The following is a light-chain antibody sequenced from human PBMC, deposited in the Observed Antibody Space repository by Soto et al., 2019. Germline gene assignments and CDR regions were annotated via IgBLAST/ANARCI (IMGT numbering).Light chain of an antibody. J-gene: IGLJ1*01. CDR3: AAWDDSLNGFFV. CDR1: SSNIGSNT. Sequence: VLTQPPSASGTPGQRVTISCSGSSSNIGSNTVNWYQQLPGTAPKLLIYSNNQRPSGVPDRFSGSKSGTSASLAISGLQSEDEADYYCAAWDDSLNGFFVFGTGTKVTVL. CDR2: SNN. V-gene: IGLV1-44*01.